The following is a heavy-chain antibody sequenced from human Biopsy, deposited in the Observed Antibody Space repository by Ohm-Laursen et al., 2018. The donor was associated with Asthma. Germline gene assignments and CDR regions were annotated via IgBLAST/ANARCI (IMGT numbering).Heavy chain of an antibody. J-gene: IGHJ6*02. CDR1: GFTFSNYW. CDR3: ARGYSGSDRIVYYYSGLEV. V-gene: IGHV3-7*04. D-gene: IGHD5-12*01. Sequence: SLRLSCAAFGFTFSNYWMSWVRQTPGKGLEWVANIKQDGSDKYYADSVKGRFTISRDNSKNTLYLQMNSLRAEDTAVYYCARGYSGSDRIVYYYSGLEVWGQGTTVTVSS. CDR2: IKQDGSDK.